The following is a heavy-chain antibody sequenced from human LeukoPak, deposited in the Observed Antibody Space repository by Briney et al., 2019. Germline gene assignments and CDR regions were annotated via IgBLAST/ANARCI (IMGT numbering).Heavy chain of an antibody. V-gene: IGHV3-48*03. CDR3: ARDGPTVVTFDY. Sequence: GGSLRLSCTASGFTFGDYAMNWFRQAPGKGLEWVSYISGGGETTYYADSVKGRFTISRDNAKNLVYLQMSSLRDDDTAVYYCARDGPTVVTFDYWGQGTLVTVSS. J-gene: IGHJ4*02. CDR1: GFTFGDYA. D-gene: IGHD4-23*01. CDR2: ISGGGETT.